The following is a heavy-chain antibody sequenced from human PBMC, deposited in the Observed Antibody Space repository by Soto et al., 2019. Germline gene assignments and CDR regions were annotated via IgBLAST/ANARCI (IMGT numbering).Heavy chain of an antibody. CDR2: IYYSGST. Sequence: SETLSVTYTVSYGSISNYYCRWILQPPGKGLEWIGYIYYSGSTNYNPSLKSRVTISVDTSKNQFSLKLSSVTAADTAVYYCARGNLLRYFEWLPAPYYYYGMDVWGQGTTVTVSS. CDR3: ARGNLLRYFEWLPAPYYYYGMDV. V-gene: IGHV4-59*01. D-gene: IGHD3-9*01. J-gene: IGHJ6*02. CDR1: YGSISNYY.